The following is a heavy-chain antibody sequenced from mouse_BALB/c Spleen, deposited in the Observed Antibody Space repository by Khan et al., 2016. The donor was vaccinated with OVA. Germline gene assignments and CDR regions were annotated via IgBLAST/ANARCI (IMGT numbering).Heavy chain of an antibody. CDR1: GFTFSSYA. CDR3: ARRYDGYYGEAMDY. CDR2: ISSGGSYT. D-gene: IGHD2-3*01. J-gene: IGHJ4*01. Sequence: EVELVESGGGLVKPGGSLKLSCATSGFTFSSYAMSWVRQTPEKRLAWVATISSGGSYTYSPDSVKGRFAISRDNAKNTLYLQMSSLRSEDTAMYYCARRYDGYYGEAMDYWGQGTSVTVSS. V-gene: IGHV5-9-3*01.